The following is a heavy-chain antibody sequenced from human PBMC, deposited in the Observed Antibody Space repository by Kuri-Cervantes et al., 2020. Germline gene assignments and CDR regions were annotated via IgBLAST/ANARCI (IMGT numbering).Heavy chain of an antibody. J-gene: IGHJ4*02. V-gene: IGHV1-24*01. CDR3: ATVFLSTVTTRFDY. CDR1: GYTLTELS. Sequence: ASVKVSCKVSGYTLTELSMHWVRQAPGKGLEWMGGFDPEDGETIYAQKFQGRVTMTEDTSTDTAYMELSSLRSEDTAVYYCATVFLSTVTTRFDYWGQGTLVTVSS. CDR2: FDPEDGET. D-gene: IGHD4-17*01.